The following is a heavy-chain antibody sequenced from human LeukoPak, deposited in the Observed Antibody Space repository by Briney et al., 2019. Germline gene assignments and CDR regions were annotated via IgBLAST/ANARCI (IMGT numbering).Heavy chain of an antibody. D-gene: IGHD6-6*01. CDR2: FDPEDGET. CDR1: GYTLTELS. Sequence: ASVKVSCKVSGYTLTELSMHWVRQAPGKGLEWMGGFDPEDGETIYAQKFQGRVTMTEDTSTDTAYMELSSLRSEDTAVYYCARAPTRGGSSSHFDYWGQGTLVTVSS. J-gene: IGHJ4*02. V-gene: IGHV1-24*01. CDR3: ARAPTRGGSSSHFDY.